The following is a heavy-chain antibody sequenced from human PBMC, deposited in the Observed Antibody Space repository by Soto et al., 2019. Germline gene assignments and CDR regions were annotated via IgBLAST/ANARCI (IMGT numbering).Heavy chain of an antibody. D-gene: IGHD5-18*01. V-gene: IGHV3-33*01. CDR3: ARAYGETARVIVFYYGMDV. CDR1: GFTFSSYG. J-gene: IGHJ6*02. Sequence: QVQLVESGGGVVQPGRSLRLSCAASGFTFSSYGMHWVRQAPGKGLEWVAVIWYDGSNKYYADSVKGRFTISRDNSKNKRYLQMNSLGAEDTAVYYCARAYGETARVIVFYYGMDVLGQGNTVTVSS. CDR2: IWYDGSNK.